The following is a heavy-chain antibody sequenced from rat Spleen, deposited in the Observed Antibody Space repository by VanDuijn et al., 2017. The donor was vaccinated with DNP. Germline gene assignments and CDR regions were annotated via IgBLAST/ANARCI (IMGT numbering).Heavy chain of an antibody. CDR1: DSSITSYS. CDR3: ARNYGYNSLYAMDA. D-gene: IGHD1-9*01. CDR2: NSYSGST. J-gene: IGHJ4*01. Sequence: VQLQESGPGLVKPSQSLSLTCSVTDSSITSYSWGWIRTFPGNKMEWIGHNSYSGSTSYNPSLKIRISITRDTSKNQFFLQLNSVTTEDTATYYCARNYGYNSLYAMDAWGQGTSVTVSS. V-gene: IGHV3-1*01.